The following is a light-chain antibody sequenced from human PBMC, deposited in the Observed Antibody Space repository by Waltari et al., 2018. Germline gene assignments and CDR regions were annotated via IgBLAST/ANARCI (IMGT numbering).Light chain of an antibody. Sequence: AIRMTQSPSSLSASTGDRVTITCRASQIVSTYLAWYQQKPGKAPKLLIYAASTLQRGVPLRFSGSGSGTDFTLSIRCLQSEDFATYYCQQYYDYQRSFGQGTKVEIK. V-gene: IGKV1-8*01. CDR2: AAS. CDR1: QIVSTY. J-gene: IGKJ1*01. CDR3: QQYYDYQRS.